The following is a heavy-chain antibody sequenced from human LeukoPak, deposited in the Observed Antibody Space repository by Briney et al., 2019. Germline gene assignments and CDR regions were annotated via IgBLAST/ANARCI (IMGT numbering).Heavy chain of an antibody. D-gene: IGHD3-10*01. CDR2: ISYDGSNK. V-gene: IGHV3-30*18. CDR1: GFTFSSYG. J-gene: IGHJ6*02. CDR3: AKGRGSAYYYGMDV. Sequence: HPGGSLRLSCAASGFTFSSYGMHWVRQAPGKGLEWVAVISYDGSNKYYADSVKGRFTISRDNSKNTLYLQMNSLRAEDTAVYYCAKGRGSAYYYGMDVWGQGTMVTVSS.